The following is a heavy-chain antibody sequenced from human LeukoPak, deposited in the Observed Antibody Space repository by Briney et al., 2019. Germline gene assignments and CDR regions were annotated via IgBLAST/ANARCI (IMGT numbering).Heavy chain of an antibody. V-gene: IGHV1-2*02. CDR3: ARVPSYSGQDHGGDY. J-gene: IGHJ4*02. CDR2: LNTHSGGT. CDR1: GYTFTGYY. D-gene: IGHD5-12*01. Sequence: ASVKVSCKASGYTFTGYYLHWVRQAPGQGLEWMGWLNTHSGGTNYAQNFQGRVTMTRDTSISTAYLELSRLASDDTAMYYCARVPSYSGQDHGGDYWGQGTLVTVSS.